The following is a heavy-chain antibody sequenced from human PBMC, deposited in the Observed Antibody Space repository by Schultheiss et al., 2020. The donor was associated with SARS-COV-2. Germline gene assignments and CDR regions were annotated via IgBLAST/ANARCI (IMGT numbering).Heavy chain of an antibody. CDR3: ARLGAAAVGFQH. J-gene: IGHJ1*01. Sequence: SQTLSLTCTVSGGSISSYYWSWIRQHPGKGLEWIGYIYYSGRTFYNPSLKSRVIISVDTSKNQFSLKLSSVTAADTAVYYCARLGAAAVGFQHWGQGTLVTVSS. D-gene: IGHD6-13*01. CDR2: IYYSGRT. V-gene: IGHV4-31*03. CDR1: GGSISSYY.